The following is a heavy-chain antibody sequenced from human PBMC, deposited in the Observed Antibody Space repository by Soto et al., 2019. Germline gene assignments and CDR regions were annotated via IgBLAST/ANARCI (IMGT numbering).Heavy chain of an antibody. J-gene: IGHJ6*02. CDR2: IYYSGST. CDR3: ARLSAPPAFSGGMDV. CDR1: GGSISSYY. V-gene: IGHV4-59*08. D-gene: IGHD3-10*01. Sequence: QVQLQESGPGLVKPSETLSLTCTVSGGSISSYYWSWIRQPPGKGLEWIGYIYYSGSTNYNPSLNRLVTISVDTSKIQFSLKLSSVTAAYTAVYYCARLSAPPAFSGGMDVWGQGTTVTVSS.